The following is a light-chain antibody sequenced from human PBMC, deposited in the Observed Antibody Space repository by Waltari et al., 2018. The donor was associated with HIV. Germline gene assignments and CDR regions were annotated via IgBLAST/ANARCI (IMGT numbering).Light chain of an antibody. J-gene: IGKJ2*01. Sequence: EIVLTQSPDTLSLSPGERAALSCRASQSVSSNYLAWYQQKPGQAPRLLIYGASSRATGITDTFSGSGSGTDFTLTISRLEPEDFAVYYCQQYGSSPYTFGQGTKLEIK. CDR2: GAS. CDR3: QQYGSSPYT. V-gene: IGKV3-20*01. CDR1: QSVSSNY.